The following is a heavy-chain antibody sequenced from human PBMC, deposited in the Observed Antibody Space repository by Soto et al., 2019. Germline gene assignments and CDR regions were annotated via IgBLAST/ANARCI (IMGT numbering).Heavy chain of an antibody. CDR1: GGSISSDY. V-gene: IGHV4-59*12. CDR3: ARGVPGSYYKFDY. Sequence: PSETLSLTCTVSGGSISSDYWSWIRQSPGKGLEWIGYIFHSGTTNYNPSLERRVIVSVDTSKNQFSLRLSSVTAADTAVYYCARGVPGSYYKFDYWGQGALVTVS. D-gene: IGHD3-10*01. CDR2: IFHSGTT. J-gene: IGHJ4*02.